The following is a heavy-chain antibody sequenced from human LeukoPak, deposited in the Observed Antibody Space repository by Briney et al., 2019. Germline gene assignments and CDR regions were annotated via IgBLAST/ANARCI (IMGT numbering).Heavy chain of an antibody. CDR3: ARFCGSGSYYLKNYYFDY. CDR2: IYYSGST. D-gene: IGHD3-10*01. V-gene: IGHV4-31*03. Sequence: SETLSLTCTVSGGSISSGGYYWSWIRQHPGKGLEWIGYIYYSGSTYYNPSLKSRVTISVDTSKNQFSLKLSSVTAADTAVYYCARFCGSGSYYLKNYYFDYWGQGTLVTVSS. J-gene: IGHJ4*02. CDR1: GGSISSGGYY.